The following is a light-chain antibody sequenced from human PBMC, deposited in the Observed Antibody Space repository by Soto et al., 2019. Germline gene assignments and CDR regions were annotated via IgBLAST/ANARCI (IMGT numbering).Light chain of an antibody. CDR1: QSISRY. CDR2: VAS. V-gene: IGKV1-39*01. Sequence: DFQFTQSPSSLSASIGDRATITFRASQSISRYLNWYQQKAGKAPNLLIYVASSFQSEVPSRFSGSGSGTEFTLIISSLQPDDFTAYYCQHYYHDPPTFGGGTKVDIK. CDR3: QHYYHDPPT. J-gene: IGKJ4*01.